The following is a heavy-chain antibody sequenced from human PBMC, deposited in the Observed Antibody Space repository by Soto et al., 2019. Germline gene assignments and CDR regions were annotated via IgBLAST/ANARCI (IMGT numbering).Heavy chain of an antibody. D-gene: IGHD6-6*01. CDR3: ASRSGQLPYYFDY. V-gene: IGHV1-18*01. CDR2: ISAYKGNT. Sequence: ASVRVSCKASGYTFTNYGISWVRQAPGQGLEWMGWISAYKGNTNYAQNFQGRVTMTTDTSTSTAYMELRSLRSDDTAVYYCASRSGQLPYYFDYWGQGTLVTVSS. J-gene: IGHJ4*02. CDR1: GYTFTNYG.